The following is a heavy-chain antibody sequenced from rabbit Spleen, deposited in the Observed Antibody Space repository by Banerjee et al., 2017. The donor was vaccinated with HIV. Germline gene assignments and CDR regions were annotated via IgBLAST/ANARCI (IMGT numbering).Heavy chain of an antibody. V-gene: IGHV1S45*01. CDR1: GIDFSSYYD. CDR2: IYAGSSGST. Sequence: QQQLEESGGGLVKPGGTLTLTCKASGIDFSSYYDMCWVRQAPGKGLELIACIYAGSSGSTYYASWAKGRFTISKTSSTTVTLQMTSLTVADTATHFCARGSATMTMVITGFYLNLWGPGTLVT. D-gene: IGHD2-1*01. CDR3: ARGSATMTMVITGFYLNL. J-gene: IGHJ4*01.